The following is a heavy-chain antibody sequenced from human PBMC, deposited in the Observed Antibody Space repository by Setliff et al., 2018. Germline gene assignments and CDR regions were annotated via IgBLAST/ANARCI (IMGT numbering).Heavy chain of an antibody. D-gene: IGHD3-16*01. V-gene: IGHV3-7*01. J-gene: IGHJ4*02. CDR3: ARDGGEY. Sequence: ETLSLTCTVSGGSISSSSYYWGWIRQPPGKGLEWVANIKQDGSEKYYVDSVKGRFTISSDNAKNSLYLQMNSLRAEDTAVYHCARDGGEYWGQGTLVTVSS. CDR2: IKQDGSEK. CDR1: GGSISSSSYY.